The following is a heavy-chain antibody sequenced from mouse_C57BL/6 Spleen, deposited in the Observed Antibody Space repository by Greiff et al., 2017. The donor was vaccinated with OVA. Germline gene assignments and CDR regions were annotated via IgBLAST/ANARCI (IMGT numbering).Heavy chain of an antibody. Sequence: EVKLVESGGDLVKPGGSLKLSCAASGFTFSSYGMSWVRQTPDKRLEWVATISSGGSYTYYPDSVKGRFTISRDNAKNTLYLQMSSLKSEDTAMYYCARHSNLGVDYWGQGTTLTVSS. D-gene: IGHD2-5*01. V-gene: IGHV5-6*01. CDR2: ISSGGSYT. CDR1: GFTFSSYG. CDR3: ARHSNLGVDY. J-gene: IGHJ2*01.